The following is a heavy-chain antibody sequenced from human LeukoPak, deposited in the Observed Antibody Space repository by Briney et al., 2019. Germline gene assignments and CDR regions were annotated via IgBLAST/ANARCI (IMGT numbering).Heavy chain of an antibody. CDR3: ASTPPLYDSSGYYYY. J-gene: IGHJ4*02. D-gene: IGHD3-22*01. V-gene: IGHV1-46*01. CDR2: INPSGGST. CDR1: GYTFTSYY. Sequence: ASVKVSCTASGYTFTSYYMHWVRQAPGQGLEWMGIINPSGGSTSYAQKFQGRVTMTRDTSTSTVYMELSSLRSEGTAVYYCASTPPLYDSSGYYYYWGQGTLVTVSS.